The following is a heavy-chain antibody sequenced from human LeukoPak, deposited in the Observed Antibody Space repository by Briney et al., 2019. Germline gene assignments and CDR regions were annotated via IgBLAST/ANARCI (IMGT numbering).Heavy chain of an antibody. CDR2: NDPDSGVT. CDR1: GYTFTHYH. J-gene: IGHJ1*01. V-gene: IGHV1-2*02. Sequence: ASVKVSCKASGYTFTHYHIHWVRQAPGQGLEWMGWNDPDSGVTKFPQKFQGRVSMTTDTSITTAYMELSSLRSDDTAVYYCARGHYELWFWGQGTLVTVSS. D-gene: IGHD3-16*01. CDR3: ARGHYELWF.